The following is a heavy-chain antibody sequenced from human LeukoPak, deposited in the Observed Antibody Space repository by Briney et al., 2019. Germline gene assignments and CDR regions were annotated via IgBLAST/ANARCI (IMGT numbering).Heavy chain of an antibody. D-gene: IGHD1-26*01. J-gene: IGHJ4*02. CDR3: AKDSGGSYLSDY. V-gene: IGHV3-21*01. CDR2: ISSTNGHT. CDR1: GFSFSFSN. Sequence: AGGSLRLSCAASGFSFSFSNMNWVRRAPGKGLEWVSYISSTNGHTYYADSVKGRFTISRDNSKNTLYLQMNSLRAEDTAVYYCAKDSGGSYLSDYWGQGTLVTVSS.